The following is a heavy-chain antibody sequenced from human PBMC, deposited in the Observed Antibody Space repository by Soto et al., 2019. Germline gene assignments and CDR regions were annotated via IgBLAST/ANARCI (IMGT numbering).Heavy chain of an antibody. Sequence: QVQLVQSGAEVKKPGSSVKVSCKASGGTFKNYLFSWVRQAPGQGLEWMGGVFPIFGTTNYAQRFQARVTITADASTSTVYMELSGLTSEDTAVYFCARDLEFRDGNISHFDHWGQGTLVTVSS. CDR3: ARDLEFRDGNISHFDH. V-gene: IGHV1-69*01. CDR1: GGTFKNYL. CDR2: VFPIFGTT. D-gene: IGHD1-1*01. J-gene: IGHJ4*02.